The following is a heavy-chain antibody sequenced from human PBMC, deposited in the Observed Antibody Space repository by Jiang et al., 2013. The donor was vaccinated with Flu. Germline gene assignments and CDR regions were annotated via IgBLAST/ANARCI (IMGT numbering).Heavy chain of an antibody. V-gene: IGHV1-8*01. J-gene: IGHJ4*02. CDR3: ARALFDY. CDR2: MKPTSGYA. CDR1: GYTFTNSD. Sequence: GAEVKKPGASVKVPCKASGYTFTNSDINWVRQATGQGLEWVGWMKPTSGYAGYAQKFQGRVTMTRSTSISTAYMELSNLTSDDTAIYYCARALFDYWGQGTLVTVSS.